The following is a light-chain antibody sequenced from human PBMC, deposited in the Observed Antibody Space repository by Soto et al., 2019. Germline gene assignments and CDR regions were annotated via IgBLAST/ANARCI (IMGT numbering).Light chain of an antibody. V-gene: IGLV2-23*01. Sequence: QSVLAQPASVSGSPGQSFTISCTGTSSDVGAYDAVSWYQQHPGKAPQVIIYRGTKRPSGVSTRFSGSVSGNTASLTVSGLQAEDEAEYFCCSSAPESTYVFGTGTKVTVL. J-gene: IGLJ1*01. CDR1: SSDVGAYDA. CDR3: CSSAPESTYV. CDR2: RGT.